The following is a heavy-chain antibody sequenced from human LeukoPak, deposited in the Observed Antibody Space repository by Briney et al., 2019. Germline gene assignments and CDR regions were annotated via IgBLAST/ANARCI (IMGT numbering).Heavy chain of an antibody. J-gene: IGHJ5*02. CDR1: GYTFKSYG. D-gene: IGHD1-1*01. V-gene: IGHV1-18*01. Sequence: GASVKVSCKASGYTFKSYGISWVRQAPGQGLEWMGWISAYNGNTNYAQKLQGRVTMTTDTSTSTASMELRSLRSDATAVYYCARFSVPQAWFDPWGQGTLVTVSS. CDR3: ARFSVPQAWFDP. CDR2: ISAYNGNT.